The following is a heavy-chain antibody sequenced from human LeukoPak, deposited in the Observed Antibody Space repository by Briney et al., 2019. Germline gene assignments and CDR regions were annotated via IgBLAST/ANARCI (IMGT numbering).Heavy chain of an antibody. V-gene: IGHV3-11*04. CDR2: ISSSGSTI. Sequence: GGSLRLSCAASGFTFSDYYMSWIRQAPGKGLEWVSYISSSGSTIYCADSVKGRFTTSRDNAKNSLYLQMNSLRAEDTAVYYCARDNYYDSSGYLGYWGQGTLVTVSS. J-gene: IGHJ4*02. D-gene: IGHD3-22*01. CDR1: GFTFSDYY. CDR3: ARDNYYDSSGYLGY.